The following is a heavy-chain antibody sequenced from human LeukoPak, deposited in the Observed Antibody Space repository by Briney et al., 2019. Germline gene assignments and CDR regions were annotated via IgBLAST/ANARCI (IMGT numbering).Heavy chain of an antibody. Sequence: SETLSLTCTVSGGSISNYYWTWIRHPPGKGLEWIGCIYFSGTTNYNPSLKSRVTISLDTSNNQFSLKLTSVTAADTAVYYCARISPSSGTYWENFYYYMDVWGKGTTVTVSS. D-gene: IGHD1-26*01. CDR3: ARISPSSGTYWENFYYYMDV. CDR1: GGSISNYY. V-gene: IGHV4-59*01. J-gene: IGHJ6*03. CDR2: IYFSGTT.